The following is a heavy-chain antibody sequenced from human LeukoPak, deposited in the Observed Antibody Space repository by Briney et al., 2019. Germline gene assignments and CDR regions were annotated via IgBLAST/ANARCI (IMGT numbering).Heavy chain of an antibody. J-gene: IGHJ4*02. V-gene: IGHV3-30-3*01. CDR2: ISYDGSNK. Sequence: GGSLRLSCAASGFTFSSYAMHGVRQAPGKGLEWVAVISYDGSNKYYADSVKGRFTISRDNSKNTLYLQMNSLRAEDTAVYYCASWPIWFGELPRQSFDYWGQGTLVTVSS. D-gene: IGHD3-10*01. CDR3: ASWPIWFGELPRQSFDY. CDR1: GFTFSSYA.